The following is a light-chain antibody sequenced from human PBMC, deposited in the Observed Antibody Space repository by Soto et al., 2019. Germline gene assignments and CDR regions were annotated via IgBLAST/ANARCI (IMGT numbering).Light chain of an antibody. CDR3: AAWDDSLSGPV. CDR1: SSNIGSNY. Sequence: QSVLTQPPSASGTPGQRVIISCSGSSSNIGSNYVNWYQQFPGTAPKLLFYRNNQRPSGVPDRFSYLKSGTSASLAISGLRSADEADYYCAAWDDSLSGPVFGGGTKLTVL. V-gene: IGLV1-47*01. J-gene: IGLJ3*02. CDR2: RNN.